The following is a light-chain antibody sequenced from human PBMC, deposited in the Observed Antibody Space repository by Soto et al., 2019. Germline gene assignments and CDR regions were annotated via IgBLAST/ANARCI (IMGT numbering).Light chain of an antibody. V-gene: IGKV3D-20*02. CDR2: GAS. CDR1: QSVSSSY. J-gene: IGKJ5*01. Sequence: EIVLTQSPGTLSLSQGERATLSCRASQSVSSSYLAWYQQKLGQAPRLLIHGASSRATGIPDRFSGSGSGTDFTLTINRLEPEDFAVYYCQQRSNWPITFGQGTRLEI. CDR3: QQRSNWPIT.